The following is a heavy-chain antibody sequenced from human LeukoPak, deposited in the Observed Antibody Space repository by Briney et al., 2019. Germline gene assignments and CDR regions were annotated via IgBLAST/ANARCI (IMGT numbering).Heavy chain of an antibody. V-gene: IGHV3-7*01. CDR1: GFTFNSYW. D-gene: IGHD3-10*01. CDR3: ARIYYFGDNNWRYFDN. Sequence: GGSLRLSCAASGFTFNSYWMSWVRQAPGKGREGVANIDPDGSEKQYGDSVKGRFTTSRDSAKNSLYLQMNSLRAEDTAIYYCARIYYFGDNNWRYFDNWGQGTLVTVSS. J-gene: IGHJ4*02. CDR2: IDPDGSEK.